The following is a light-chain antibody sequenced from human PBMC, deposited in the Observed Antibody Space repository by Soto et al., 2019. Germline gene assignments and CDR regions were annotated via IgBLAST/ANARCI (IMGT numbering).Light chain of an antibody. CDR2: IAS. V-gene: IGKV3-20*01. CDR3: QQYGTSPLT. Sequence: EIVLTQSPGTLSLFPGERATLSCMATQSVNGDYLAWYQQKPGQAPRLLIYIASRRATGIPDRFSGSGSGTDFTLIINRLEPEDFAVYYCQQYGTSPLTFGQGTKVEIK. J-gene: IGKJ1*01. CDR1: QSVNGDY.